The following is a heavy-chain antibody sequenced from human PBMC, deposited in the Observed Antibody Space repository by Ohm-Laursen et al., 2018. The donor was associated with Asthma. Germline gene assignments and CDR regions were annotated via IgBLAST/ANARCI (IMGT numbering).Heavy chain of an antibody. J-gene: IGHJ4*02. CDR1: GGTFSSYA. V-gene: IGHV1-69*17. CDR2: IIPIFDIP. CDR3: ARDHSNGYSFSFDY. Sequence: ASSVKVSCKASGGTFSSYAINWVRQAPGQGLEWVGAIIPIFDIPNYAEKFQGRVTITADKSTSTAYMELSSLRSEDTAVYYCARDHSNGYSFSFDYWGQGTLVTVSS. D-gene: IGHD3-22*01.